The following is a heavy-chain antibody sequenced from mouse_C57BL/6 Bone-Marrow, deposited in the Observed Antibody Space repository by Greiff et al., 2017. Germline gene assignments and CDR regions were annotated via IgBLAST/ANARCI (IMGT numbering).Heavy chain of an antibody. D-gene: IGHD2-5*01. CDR1: GYTFTSYW. Sequence: QVQLKQPGAELVKPGASVKLSCKASGYTFTSYWMQWVKQRPGQGLEWIGEIDPSDSYTNYNQKFKGKATLTVDTSSSTAYMQLSSLTSEDSAVYYCAKQVCYSNFFAYWGQGTLVTVSA. CDR2: IDPSDSYT. CDR3: AKQVCYSNFFAY. V-gene: IGHV1-50*01. J-gene: IGHJ3*01.